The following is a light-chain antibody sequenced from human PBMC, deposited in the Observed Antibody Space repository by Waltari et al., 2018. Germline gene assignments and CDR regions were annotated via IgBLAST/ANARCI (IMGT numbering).Light chain of an antibody. J-gene: IGKJ1*01. Sequence: EIVLTQSPGTLSLSPGEGATIPCRASQSVNNNHLAWYRQRPGQAPRRLIYGASSRTSGTPVRFSGSGSGTDFTLTINRLEPEDFAVYYCQQYGTSSPTFGQGTKVEVK. CDR1: QSVNNNH. CDR3: QQYGTSSPT. V-gene: IGKV3-20*01. CDR2: GAS.